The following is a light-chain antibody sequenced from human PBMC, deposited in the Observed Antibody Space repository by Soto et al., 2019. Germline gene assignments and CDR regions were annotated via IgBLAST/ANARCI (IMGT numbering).Light chain of an antibody. Sequence: QSALTQPPSASGSPGMSVTLSCSGTDNDVGRYDYVSWYQQHPGKAPKLLIYEVSKRPSGVPDRFSASKSGNTASLTVSGLQGEYEADYYCMSYVGGNSVAFGGGTKLTVL. CDR2: EVS. V-gene: IGLV2-8*01. CDR1: DNDVGRYDY. CDR3: MSYVGGNSVA. J-gene: IGLJ2*01.